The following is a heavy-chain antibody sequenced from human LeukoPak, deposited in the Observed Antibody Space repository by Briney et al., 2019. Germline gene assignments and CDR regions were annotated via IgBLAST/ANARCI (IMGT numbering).Heavy chain of an antibody. V-gene: IGHV3-43*02. CDR1: GFTFDDYA. Sequence: PGGSLRLSCAASGFTFDDYAMHWVHQAPGKGLEWVSIISGDGGSTCYADSVKGRFTISRDNSENSLYLQMNSLRTEDTALYYCAKALRDYGDYSYYFDYWGQGTLVTVSS. CDR3: AKALRDYGDYSYYFDY. CDR2: ISGDGGST. J-gene: IGHJ4*02. D-gene: IGHD4-17*01.